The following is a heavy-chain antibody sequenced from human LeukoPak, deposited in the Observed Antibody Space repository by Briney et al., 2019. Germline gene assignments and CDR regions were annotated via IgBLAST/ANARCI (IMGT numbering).Heavy chain of an antibody. V-gene: IGHV3-15*01. CDR3: TTSRGYSYGPEY. D-gene: IGHD5-18*01. J-gene: IGHJ4*02. CDR1: GFTFSRTW. CDR2: IKSENDGGTT. Sequence: PGGSLRLSCAASGFTFSRTWMSWVRQTPGKGLEWVARIKSENDGGTTDYAAPVKGRFTISRDDSKNTLYLQMNSLKTEDTAVYYCTTSRGYSYGPEYWGQGTLVTVSS.